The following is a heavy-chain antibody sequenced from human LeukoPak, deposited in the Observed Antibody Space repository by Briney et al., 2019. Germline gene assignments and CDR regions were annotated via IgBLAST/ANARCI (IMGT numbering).Heavy chain of an antibody. CDR1: GGSLSSNY. D-gene: IGHD2-2*03. CDR2: VYYRGAT. Sequence: PSETLSLTCTVSGGSLSSNYWSWIRQPPGKGLEWIGFVYYRGATNYNPSLKSRVTISVDTSKNQFSLKLTSVTAADTAVYYCARDGLSWILDSWGQGSLVTASS. V-gene: IGHV4-59*01. J-gene: IGHJ4*02. CDR3: ARDGLSWILDS.